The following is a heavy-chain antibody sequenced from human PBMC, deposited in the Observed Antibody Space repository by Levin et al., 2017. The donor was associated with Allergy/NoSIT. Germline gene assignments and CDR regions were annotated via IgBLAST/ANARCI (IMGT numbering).Heavy chain of an antibody. CDR3: TRVGGPPPANPRGRIAVAGVLPYYYYMDG. J-gene: IGHJ6*03. V-gene: IGHV3-49*03. CDR1: GFTFGDYA. Sequence: PGGSLRLSCTASGFTFGDYAMSWFRQAPGKGLEWVGFIRSKAYGGTTEYAASVKGRFTISRDDSKSIAYLQMNSLKTEDTAVYYCTRVGGPPPANPRGRIAVAGVLPYYYYMDGWGKGTTVTVSS. CDR2: IRSKAYGGTT. D-gene: IGHD6-19*01.